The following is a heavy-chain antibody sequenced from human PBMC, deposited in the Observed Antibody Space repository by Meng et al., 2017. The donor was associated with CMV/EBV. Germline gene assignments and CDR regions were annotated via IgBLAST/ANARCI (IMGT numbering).Heavy chain of an antibody. CDR3: AKGTSSWYGGGDY. CDR1: GFTCDDYT. J-gene: IGHJ4*02. CDR2: ISWDGGST. D-gene: IGHD6-13*01. V-gene: IGHV3-43*01. Sequence: ASGFTCDDYTMHWVRPAPGKGLEWVSLISWDGGSTYYADSVKGRFTISRDNSKNSLYLQMNSLRTEDTALYYCAKGTSSWYGGGDYWGQGTLVTVSS.